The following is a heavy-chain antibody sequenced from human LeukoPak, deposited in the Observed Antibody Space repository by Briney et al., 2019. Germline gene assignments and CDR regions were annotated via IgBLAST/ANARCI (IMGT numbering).Heavy chain of an antibody. CDR3: ARDIPRYYYDSSGHFDY. CDR1: GFTFSSYS. Sequence: PGGSLRLSCAASGFTFSSYSMSWVRQAPGKGLEWVSSISSSSSYIYYADSVKGRFTISRDNAKNSLYLQMNSLRAEDTAVYYCARDIPRYYYDSSGHFDYWGQGTLVTVSS. V-gene: IGHV3-21*01. CDR2: ISSSSSYI. D-gene: IGHD3-22*01. J-gene: IGHJ4*02.